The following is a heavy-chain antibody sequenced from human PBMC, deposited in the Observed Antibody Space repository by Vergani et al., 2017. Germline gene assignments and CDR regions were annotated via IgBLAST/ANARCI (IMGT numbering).Heavy chain of an antibody. D-gene: IGHD3-10*01. J-gene: IGHJ3*01. CDR2: INPGDSEV. CDR3: ASWRHGSENGGALQL. Sequence: EKQLVQSGSETKKPGESLKISCQAFGYIFSNFWIGWVRQRPRRGLEWMGIINPGDSEVKSNPTFRGQVIFSVDTSVNTAYLQWRSLQASDTATYFCASWRHGSENGGALQLWGQGTNITVSS. V-gene: IGHV5-51*01. CDR1: GYIFSNFW.